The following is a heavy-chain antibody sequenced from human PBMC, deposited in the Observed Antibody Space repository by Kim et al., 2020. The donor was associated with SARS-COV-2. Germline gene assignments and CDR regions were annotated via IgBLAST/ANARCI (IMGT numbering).Heavy chain of an antibody. Sequence: ASVKVSCKASGGTFTSHTVNWVRQAPGQGLECMGGVIPMFGTPSYVKKFQARVTISANESASTVYLEIHNLTSEDTAVYYCARLSRRSPYYKLTVGDVWGQGTSVIVSS. CDR2: VIPMFGTP. V-gene: IGHV1-69*13. D-gene: IGHD3-22*01. CDR1: GGTFTSHT. J-gene: IGHJ6*02. CDR3: ARLSRRSPYYKLTVGDV.